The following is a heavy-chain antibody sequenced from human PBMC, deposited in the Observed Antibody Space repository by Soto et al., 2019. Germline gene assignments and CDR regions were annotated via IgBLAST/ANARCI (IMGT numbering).Heavy chain of an antibody. CDR3: ARRDGFKIDH. Sequence: GESLKISCKVFGYNFPNYWIGWGRQMPGKGLEWMGIIYPGDSDVRYSPSFQGQVTISADKSINTAYLQWRSLKASDAAMYYCARRDGFKIDHWGQGTPVTVSS. CDR2: IYPGDSDV. J-gene: IGHJ4*02. D-gene: IGHD5-12*01. CDR1: GYNFPNYW. V-gene: IGHV5-51*01.